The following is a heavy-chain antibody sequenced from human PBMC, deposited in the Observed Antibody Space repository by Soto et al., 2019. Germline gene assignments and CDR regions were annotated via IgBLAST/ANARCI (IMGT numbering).Heavy chain of an antibody. CDR3: ARGVAGSGFDL. Sequence: SQTLSLTCAISGDSVSSNAAAWNWIRSSPSRGLEWLGRTYYRSNWRHDYAVSVKSRITVNPDTSKNHFSLQLNSVTPDDTAVYYCARGVAGSGFDLWGQGTLVTVSS. D-gene: IGHD6-19*01. CDR2: TYYRSNWRH. CDR1: GDSVSSNAAA. V-gene: IGHV6-1*01. J-gene: IGHJ4*02.